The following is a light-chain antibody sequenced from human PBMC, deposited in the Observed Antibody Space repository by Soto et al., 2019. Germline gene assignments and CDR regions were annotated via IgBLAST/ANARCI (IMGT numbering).Light chain of an antibody. CDR3: LQDYNYPWT. CDR1: RPVSSSY. CDR2: AAS. Sequence: DNVLTQSPVTLSLSPGERATPSCRGGRPVSSSYLAWYQQKPGQAPRLLIYAASTRATGIPDRFSGSGSGTDFTLSISRLEPEDFAVYYCLQDYNYPWTFGQGTKVDI. J-gene: IGKJ1*01. V-gene: IGKV3-20*01.